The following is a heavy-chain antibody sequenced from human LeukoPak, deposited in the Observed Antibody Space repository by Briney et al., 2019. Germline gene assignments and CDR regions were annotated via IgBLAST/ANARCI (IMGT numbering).Heavy chain of an antibody. V-gene: IGHV3-48*03. CDR1: GFTFSSYE. CDR2: ISSSGSAI. J-gene: IGHJ4*02. CDR3: ARTTVAARLAMRGLDY. Sequence: GGSLRLSCAASGFTFSSYEMNWVRQAPGKGLEWVSFISSSGSAIHYADSVRGRFTISRDNAKNSLYLQMNSLRAEDTAVYYCARTTVAARLAMRGLDYWGQGTLVTVSS. D-gene: IGHD6-6*01.